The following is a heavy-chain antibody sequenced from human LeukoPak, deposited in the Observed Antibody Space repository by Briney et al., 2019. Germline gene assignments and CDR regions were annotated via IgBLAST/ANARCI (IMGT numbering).Heavy chain of an antibody. CDR3: AKATRPFTIFGVVIGDY. V-gene: IGHV3-23*01. CDR1: GFTFSTYA. Sequence: GGSLRLSCAASGFTFSTYAMSWVRQAPGKGLEWVSAIRPTGTNTYYASSVKGRFTISRDNSKNTLYLQMNSLRAEDTAVYYCAKATRPFTIFGVVIGDYWGQGTLVTVSS. D-gene: IGHD3-3*01. CDR2: IRPTGTNT. J-gene: IGHJ4*02.